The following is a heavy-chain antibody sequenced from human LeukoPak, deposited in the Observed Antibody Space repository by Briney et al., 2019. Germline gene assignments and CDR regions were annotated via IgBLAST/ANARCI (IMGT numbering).Heavy chain of an antibody. CDR3: ARDGDCGGDRYPLDY. D-gene: IGHD2-21*02. Sequence: AGGSLRLSCAASGFTFSSYGMHWVRQAPGKGLEWVAVIWYDGSNKHYADSVKGRFTISRDNSKNTLYLQMNSLRAEDTAVYYCARDGDCGGDRYPLDYWGQGTLVTVSS. CDR2: IWYDGSNK. CDR1: GFTFSSYG. J-gene: IGHJ4*02. V-gene: IGHV3-33*01.